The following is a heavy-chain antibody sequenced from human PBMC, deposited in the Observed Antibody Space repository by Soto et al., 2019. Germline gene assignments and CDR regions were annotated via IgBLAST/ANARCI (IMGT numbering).Heavy chain of an antibody. Sequence: PGGSLGLSSAASGLTVSIYGMHGVRQAPGKGLEWVAFIWYDGGNKYYAESVKGRFTISRDNSKNTLYLQMNSLRAEDTAVYYCARDGDVNTGFGKDYWGQGTLVTVSS. V-gene: IGHV3-33*01. CDR1: GLTVSIYG. CDR3: ARDGDVNTGFGKDY. D-gene: IGHD3-16*01. J-gene: IGHJ4*02. CDR2: IWYDGGNK.